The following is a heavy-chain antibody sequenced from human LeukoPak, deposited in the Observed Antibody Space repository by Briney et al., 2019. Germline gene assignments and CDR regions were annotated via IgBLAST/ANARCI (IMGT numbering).Heavy chain of an antibody. CDR3: AKDGIYYDSSGSHWSDP. CDR2: ISASGGST. CDR1: GFTFSSYA. Sequence: PGGSLRLSCAASGFTFSSYAMSWVRQAPGTGLEWVSGISASGGSTYYADSVKGRFTISRDNSKNTLYLQMNSLRAEDTAVYFCAKDGIYYDSSGSHWSDPWGQGTLVTVSS. D-gene: IGHD3-22*01. V-gene: IGHV3-23*01. J-gene: IGHJ5*02.